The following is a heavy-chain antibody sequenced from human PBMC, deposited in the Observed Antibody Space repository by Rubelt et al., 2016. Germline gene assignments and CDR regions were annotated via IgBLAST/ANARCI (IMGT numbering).Heavy chain of an antibody. V-gene: IGHV4-34*01. D-gene: IGHD2-8*02. CDR3: ASLHPVTPLVYYDYGLDV. CDR2: INHRGRT. J-gene: IGHJ6*02. CDR1: GGSFSGFY. Sequence: QVQLQQWGARLLKPSESLSLTCAVNGGSFSGFYWSWIRQPPGKGLEWIGEINHRGRTNYNPSLKSRVTSAVDTVKNQFSRRLTSVTAADTAIYYCASLHPVTPLVYYDYGLDVWGQGTTVTVSS.